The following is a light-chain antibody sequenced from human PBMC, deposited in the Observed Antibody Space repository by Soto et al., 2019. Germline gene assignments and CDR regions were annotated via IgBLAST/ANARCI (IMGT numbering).Light chain of an antibody. J-gene: IGKJ1*01. V-gene: IGKV3-15*01. CDR2: AAS. CDR3: QQYNKWPPRT. Sequence: EIVMTQSPATLSVSPGERATLSCRASQSVSNDLVWYQQKPGQAPRLLIYAASTRATGIPTRFSGSGSGTEFTLTISGLQSEDFAVYYCQQYNKWPPRTFGQGTKVDIK. CDR1: QSVSND.